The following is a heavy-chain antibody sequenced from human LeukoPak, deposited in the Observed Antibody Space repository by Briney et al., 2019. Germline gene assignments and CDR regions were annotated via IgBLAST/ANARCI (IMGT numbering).Heavy chain of an antibody. Sequence: SQTQSLTRTVSGGSISSGSYYWSWIQQPAGKGLEWIGRIYTSGSTNYNPSLKSRVTISVDTSKNQFSLKLSSVTAADTAVYYCAREPDSSGWGFDYWGQGTLVTVSS. CDR2: IYTSGST. V-gene: IGHV4-61*02. J-gene: IGHJ4*02. D-gene: IGHD6-19*01. CDR3: AREPDSSGWGFDY. CDR1: GGSISSGSYY.